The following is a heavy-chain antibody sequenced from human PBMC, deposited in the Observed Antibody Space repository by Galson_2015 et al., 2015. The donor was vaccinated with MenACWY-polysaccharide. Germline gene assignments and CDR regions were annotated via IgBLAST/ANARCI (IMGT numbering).Heavy chain of an antibody. D-gene: IGHD3-10*01. CDR3: ASVNYYGSGTYYKGAFDV. CDR1: GYTFTSYG. Sequence: SVKVSCKASGYTFTSYGISWVRQAPGQGLEWMGWISAYNGNTNYAQKLQGRVTMTTDTSTSTAYMELRSLRSDDTAVYYCASVNYYGSGTYYKGAFDVWGRGTMVTVSS. CDR2: ISAYNGNT. J-gene: IGHJ3*01. V-gene: IGHV1-18*01.